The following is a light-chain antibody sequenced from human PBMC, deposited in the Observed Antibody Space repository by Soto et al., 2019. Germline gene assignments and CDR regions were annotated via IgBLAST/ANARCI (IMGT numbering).Light chain of an antibody. V-gene: IGKV1-5*03. CDR2: KAS. J-gene: IGKJ4*01. CDR1: QSISTW. CDR3: QQYNTYPLT. Sequence: DIQMTQSPSTLSASVGDRVTNTCRASQSISTWLAWYQQKPGKAPKLLIYKASNLEGGVPSRFSGSGSGTEFTITISSLQPDDFATYYCQQYNTYPLTFGGGTKVDIK.